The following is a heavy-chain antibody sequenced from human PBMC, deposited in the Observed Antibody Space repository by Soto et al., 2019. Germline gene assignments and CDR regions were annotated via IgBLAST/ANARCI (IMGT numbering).Heavy chain of an antibody. J-gene: IGHJ6*02. CDR1: GLTFSNAW. CDR3: TTDLFLGGMDV. V-gene: IGHV3-15*01. Sequence: EVQLVESGGGLVKPGESLRLSCAASGLTFSNAWMSWVRQTPGKGLEWVGRIKSKSAGGTTDYAAPVKGRFTISRDDSNNTLYLQMNSLKTEDTAVYYCTTDLFLGGMDVWGQGTTVTVSS. CDR2: IKSKSAGGTT.